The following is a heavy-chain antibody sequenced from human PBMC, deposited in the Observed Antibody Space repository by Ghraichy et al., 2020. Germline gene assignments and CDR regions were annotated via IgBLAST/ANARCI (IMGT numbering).Heavy chain of an antibody. V-gene: IGHV3-48*01. Sequence: GGSLRLSCAASGFTFSSYSMNWVRQAPGKGLEWVSYISSSSSTIYYADSVKGRVTISRDNAKNPLYLQMNSLRAEDTAVYYCARSPLIGSGYYYRGYYFDYCGQGTLVTVSS. CDR1: GFTFSSYS. CDR3: ARSPLIGSGYYYRGYYFDY. J-gene: IGHJ4*02. D-gene: IGHD3-22*01. CDR2: ISSSSSTI.